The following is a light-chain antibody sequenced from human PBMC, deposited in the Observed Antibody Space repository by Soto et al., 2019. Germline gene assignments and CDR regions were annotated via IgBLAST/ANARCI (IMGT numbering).Light chain of an antibody. V-gene: IGLV4-60*02. CDR1: SGHSSYI. Sequence: QSVLTQSSSASASLGSSVKVTCTLSSGHSSYIIAWHQQQLGKAPRYLMKLEGSGIYKKGSGVPDRFSGSSSGADRYLTISNLQFEDEADYYCETWDTNTRVFGGGTKVTVL. J-gene: IGLJ2*01. CDR3: ETWDTNTRV. CDR2: LEGSGIY.